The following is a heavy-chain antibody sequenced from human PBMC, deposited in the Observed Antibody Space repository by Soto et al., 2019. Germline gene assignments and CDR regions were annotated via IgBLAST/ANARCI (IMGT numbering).Heavy chain of an antibody. D-gene: IGHD6-6*01. CDR3: ARAPNPYSSSSGWFDP. J-gene: IGHJ5*02. V-gene: IGHV1-2*02. CDR2: INPNSGGT. CDR1: GYTFTGYY. Sequence: ASVKVSCKASGYTFTGYYMHWVRQAPGQGLEWMGWINPNSGGTNYAQKFQGRVTMTRDASISTAYMELSRLRSDDTAVYYCARAPNPYSSSSGWFDPWGQGTLVTVSS.